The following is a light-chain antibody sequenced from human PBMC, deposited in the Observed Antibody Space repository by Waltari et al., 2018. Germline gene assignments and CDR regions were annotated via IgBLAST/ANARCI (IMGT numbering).Light chain of an antibody. CDR3: QQSYSTPYT. Sequence: VTCRASQSISSFLNWYQQKPGKAPKLLIYAASSLQSGVPSRFSGSGSGTDFTLTISTLQPEDFATYYCQQSYSTPYTFGQGTKLEIK. J-gene: IGKJ2*01. CDR1: QSISSF. CDR2: AAS. V-gene: IGKV1-39*01.